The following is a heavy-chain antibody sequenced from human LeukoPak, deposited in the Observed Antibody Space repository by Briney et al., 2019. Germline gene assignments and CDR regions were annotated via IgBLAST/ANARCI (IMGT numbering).Heavy chain of an antibody. CDR1: GGSISSGGYY. Sequence: PSETLSFTCTVSGGSISSGGYYWSWIRQHPGKGLEWIGYIYYSGSTYYNPSLKSRVTISVDTSKNQFSLKLSSVTAADTAVYYCARASFQFFGVVTVYYFDYWGQGTLVTVSS. D-gene: IGHD3-3*01. CDR2: IYYSGST. J-gene: IGHJ4*02. CDR3: ARASFQFFGVVTVYYFDY. V-gene: IGHV4-31*03.